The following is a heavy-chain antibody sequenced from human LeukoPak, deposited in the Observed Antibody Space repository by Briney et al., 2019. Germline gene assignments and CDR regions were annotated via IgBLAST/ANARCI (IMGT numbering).Heavy chain of an antibody. CDR3: ARLIVVVPAAAFDY. J-gene: IGHJ4*02. CDR1: GFTFSSYS. Sequence: PGGSLRLSCAASGFTFSSYSMNWVRQAPGKGLEWVSSISSSSSYIYYADSVKGRFTISRDNAENSLYLQMNSLRAEDTAVYYCARLIVVVPAAAFDYWGQGTLVTVSS. D-gene: IGHD2-2*01. CDR2: ISSSSSYI. V-gene: IGHV3-21*01.